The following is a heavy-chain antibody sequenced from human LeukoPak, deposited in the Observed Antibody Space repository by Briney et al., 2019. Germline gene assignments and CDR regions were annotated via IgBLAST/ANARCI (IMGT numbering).Heavy chain of an antibody. CDR2: IYYRGST. D-gene: IGHD4-23*01. CDR1: GGSITSSSYY. J-gene: IGHJ4*02. Sequence: PSEPLSLTCTASGGSITSSSYYWGWIRQPPGKGLEWIGTIYYRGSTYYNPSLKSRVSISVDTSKNQFSLRLTSVTATDTAVYYCARQGDGGRAFDYWGQGILVTVSS. CDR3: ARQGDGGRAFDY. V-gene: IGHV4-39*01.